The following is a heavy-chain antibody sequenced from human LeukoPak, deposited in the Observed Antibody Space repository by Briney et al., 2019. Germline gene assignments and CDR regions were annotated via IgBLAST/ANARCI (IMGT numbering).Heavy chain of an antibody. J-gene: IGHJ4*02. D-gene: IGHD6-13*01. Sequence: GGSLRLSCAASGFTFSSYAMSWVRQAPGKGLEWISSISSSSSYIYYADSVKGRFTISRDNAKNSLYLQMNSLRAEDTAVYYCARDMGLSVAALGDLDYWGQGTLVTVSS. CDR1: GFTFSSYA. CDR3: ARDMGLSVAALGDLDY. CDR2: ISSSSSYI. V-gene: IGHV3-21*01.